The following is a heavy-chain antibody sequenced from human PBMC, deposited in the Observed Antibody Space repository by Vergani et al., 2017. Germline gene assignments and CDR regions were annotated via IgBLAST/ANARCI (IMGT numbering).Heavy chain of an antibody. D-gene: IGHD3-10*01. CDR1: GFTFSSYA. J-gene: IGHJ4*02. V-gene: IGHV3-64*01. Sequence: EVQLVESGGGLVQPGGSLRLSCAASGFTFSSYAMHWVRQAPGKGLEYVSAISSNGGSTYYANSVKGRFTISRDNSKNTLYLQMGSLRAEDMAVYYCARDRGSGYYGSGSASFDYWGQGTLVTVSS. CDR2: ISSNGGST. CDR3: ARDRGSGYYGSGSASFDY.